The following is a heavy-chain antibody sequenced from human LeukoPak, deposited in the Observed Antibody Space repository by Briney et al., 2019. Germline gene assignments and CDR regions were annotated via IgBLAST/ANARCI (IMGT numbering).Heavy chain of an antibody. CDR2: SYYSGST. D-gene: IGHD6-19*01. J-gene: IGHJ4*02. CDR1: GGSISSSSYY. V-gene: IGHV4-39*01. Sequence: SETLSLTCTVSGGSISSSSYYWGWIRQPPGKGLEWIGSSYYSGSTYYNPSLKSRVTISVDTSKNQFSLKLGSVHAADTAVYYCARLPGYSSGAPIDYWGQGTLVSVSS. CDR3: ARLPGYSSGAPIDY.